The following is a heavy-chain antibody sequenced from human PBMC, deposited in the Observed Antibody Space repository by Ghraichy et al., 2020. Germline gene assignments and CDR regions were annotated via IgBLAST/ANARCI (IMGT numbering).Heavy chain of an antibody. J-gene: IGHJ4*02. Sequence: GGSLRLSCAASGFTFRDYYMSWIRQAPGKGLEWLSYISGSSSTTYYADSVKGRFTISRDNARNSLYLQMNSLRAEDTAIYYCAKVGNWVEDYWGQGTLVTVSS. CDR3: AKVGNWVEDY. D-gene: IGHD7-27*01. CDR2: ISGSSSTT. V-gene: IGHV3-11*01. CDR1: GFTFRDYY.